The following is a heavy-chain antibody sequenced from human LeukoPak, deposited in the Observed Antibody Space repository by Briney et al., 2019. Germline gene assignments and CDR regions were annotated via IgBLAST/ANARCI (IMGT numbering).Heavy chain of an antibody. V-gene: IGHV3-64*01. J-gene: IGHJ4*02. D-gene: IGHD3-3*01. CDR3: ARPYYDIWSAYVY. CDR2: ISNGGGST. Sequence: PGGSLRLSCAASGFTFSSYAMHWVRQATGQGLEYVSAISNGGGSTHYANSVKGRFTISRDNSKNTLYLQMGSLRAEDMAVYYCARPYYDIWSAYVYWGQGTLVTVSS. CDR1: GFTFSSYA.